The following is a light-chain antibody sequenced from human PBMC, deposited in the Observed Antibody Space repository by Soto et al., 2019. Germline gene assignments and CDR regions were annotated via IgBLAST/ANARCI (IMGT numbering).Light chain of an antibody. CDR3: QTWGTGVWV. CDR2: LNSDGSH. CDR1: SGHSSYA. J-gene: IGLJ3*02. Sequence: QPVLTQSPSASASLGASVKLTCTLSSGHSSYAIAWHQQQPEKGPRYLMKLNSDGSHSKGDGIPDRFSCSSSGAERYLTISGLQSEDEADYYCQTWGTGVWVFGGGTKLTVL. V-gene: IGLV4-69*01.